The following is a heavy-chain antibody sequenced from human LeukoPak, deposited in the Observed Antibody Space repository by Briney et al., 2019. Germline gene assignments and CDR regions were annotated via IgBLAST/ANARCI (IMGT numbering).Heavy chain of an antibody. CDR3: ARAIRTGTNQEARDY. V-gene: IGHV1-69*04. CDR1: GGTFSSYA. D-gene: IGHD1-1*01. CDR2: IIPILGIA. Sequence: SVKVSCKASGGTFSSYAISWVRQAPGQGLEWMGRIIPILGIANYAQKFQGRVTITADKSTSTAYMELSSLRSEDTAVYYCARAIRTGTNQEARDYWGQGTPVTVSS. J-gene: IGHJ4*02.